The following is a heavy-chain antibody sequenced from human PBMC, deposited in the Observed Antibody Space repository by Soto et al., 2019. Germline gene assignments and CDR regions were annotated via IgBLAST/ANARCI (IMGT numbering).Heavy chain of an antibody. V-gene: IGHV4-31*03. CDR3: ARGRYDSSGYYYDY. Sequence: TSETLSLTCTVSGGSISSGGYYWSWIRQHPGKGLEWIGYIYYSGSTYYNPSLKSRVTISVDTSKNQFSLKLSSVTAADTAVYYCARGRYDSSGYYYDYWGQGTLVTVSS. CDR1: GGSISSGGYY. J-gene: IGHJ4*02. CDR2: IYYSGST. D-gene: IGHD3-22*01.